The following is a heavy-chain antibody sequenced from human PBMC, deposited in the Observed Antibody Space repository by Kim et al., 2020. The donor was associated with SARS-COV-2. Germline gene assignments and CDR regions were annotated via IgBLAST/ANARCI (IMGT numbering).Heavy chain of an antibody. D-gene: IGHD3-22*01. J-gene: IGHJ6*02. Sequence: SVKVSCKASGGTFSSYAISWVRQAPGQGLEWMGGIIPIFGTANYAQKFQGRVTITADESTSTAYMELSSLRSEDTAVYYCARAHDSSGYYYYYYGMDVWGQGTTVTVSS. CDR1: GGTFSSYA. V-gene: IGHV1-69*13. CDR3: ARAHDSSGYYYYYYGMDV. CDR2: IIPIFGTA.